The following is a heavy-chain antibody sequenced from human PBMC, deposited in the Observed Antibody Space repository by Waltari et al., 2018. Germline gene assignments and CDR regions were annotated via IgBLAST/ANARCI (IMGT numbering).Heavy chain of an antibody. CDR2: IRYDGSNK. CDR3: AXDGSDSXGYDTGLDY. CDR1: GFTFSSYG. V-gene: IGHV3-30*02. D-gene: IGHD3-22*01. J-gene: IGHJ4*02. Sequence: QVQLVESGGGVVQXGGSLRLSCAASGFTFSSYGMHWVRQAPGKGLEWVAFIRYDGSNKYYADSVKGRFTISRDNSKNTLYLXMNSLRAEDTAVYYCAXDGSDSXGYDTGLDYWGQGTLVTVSS.